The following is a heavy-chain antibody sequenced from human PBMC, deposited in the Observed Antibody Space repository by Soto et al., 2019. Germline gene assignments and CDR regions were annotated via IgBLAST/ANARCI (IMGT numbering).Heavy chain of an antibody. V-gene: IGHV3-30*18. D-gene: IGHD3-9*01. J-gene: IGHJ5*02. CDR3: AKTDYDILTDGP. CDR2: ISYDGSNK. CDR1: GFTFSSYG. Sequence: PGGSLRLSCAASGFTFSSYGMHWVRQAPGKGLEWVAVISYDGSNKYYADSVKGRFTISRDNSKNTLYLQMNSLRAEDTAVYYCAKTDYDILTDGPWGQGTLVTVSS.